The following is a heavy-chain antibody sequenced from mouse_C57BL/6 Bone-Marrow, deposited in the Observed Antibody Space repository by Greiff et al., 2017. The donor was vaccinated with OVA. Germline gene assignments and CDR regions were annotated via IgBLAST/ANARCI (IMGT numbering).Heavy chain of an antibody. CDR1: GFTFSDYG. Sequence: DVMLVESGGGLVKPGGSLKLSCAASGFTFSDYGMHWVRQAPEKGLEWVAYISSGSSTIYYADTVKGRFTISRDNAKNTLFLQMTSLRSEDTAMYYCARRNDYDGVDYWGQGTTLTVSS. CDR3: ARRNDYDGVDY. J-gene: IGHJ2*01. D-gene: IGHD2-4*01. CDR2: ISSGSSTI. V-gene: IGHV5-17*01.